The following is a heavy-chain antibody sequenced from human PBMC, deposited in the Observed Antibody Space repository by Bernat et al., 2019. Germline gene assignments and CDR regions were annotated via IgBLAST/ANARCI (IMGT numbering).Heavy chain of an antibody. CDR2: ISGGGDGT. J-gene: IGHJ5*02. V-gene: IGHV3-23*01. CDR1: GFTFSSYA. Sequence: EVQLLESGGGLVQPGGSLRLSCAASGFTFSSYAMSWVRQAPGKGLEWVSTISGGGDGTYYADSVKGRFTISRDNSKNTLYLQMNSLRAEDTALYYCAKAGGYCGGGTRYPNWFDPWGRGTLVT. CDR3: AKAGGYCGGGTRYPNWFDP. D-gene: IGHD2-15*01.